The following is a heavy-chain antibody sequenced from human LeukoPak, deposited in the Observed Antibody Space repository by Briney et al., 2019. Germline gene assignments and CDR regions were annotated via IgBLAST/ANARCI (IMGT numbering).Heavy chain of an antibody. V-gene: IGHV4-30-2*01. CDR2: IYHSGST. J-gene: IGHJ6*02. CDR3: ARGHTVTPYYYYYGMDV. CDR1: GGSISSGGYS. D-gene: IGHD4-17*01. Sequence: SQTLSLTCAVSGGSISSGGYSGRWIRQPPGKVLKWFVNIYHSGSTYYNPSLKSRVTISVDRSKNQFSLKLSSVTAADTAVYYCARGHTVTPYYYYYGMDVWGQGTTVTVSS.